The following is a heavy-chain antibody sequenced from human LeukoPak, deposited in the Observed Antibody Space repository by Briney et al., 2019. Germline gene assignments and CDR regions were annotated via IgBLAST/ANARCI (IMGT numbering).Heavy chain of an antibody. CDR1: GGSITNYY. V-gene: IGHV4-39*07. Sequence: PSETLSLTCTVSGGSITNYYWIWIRQPPGKGLEWIGSIYYSGSTYYNPSLKSRVTISVDTSKNQFSLKLSSVTAADTAVYYCARWAPTVTTSDAFDIWGQGTMVTVSS. CDR2: IYYSGST. D-gene: IGHD4-11*01. J-gene: IGHJ3*02. CDR3: ARWAPTVTTSDAFDI.